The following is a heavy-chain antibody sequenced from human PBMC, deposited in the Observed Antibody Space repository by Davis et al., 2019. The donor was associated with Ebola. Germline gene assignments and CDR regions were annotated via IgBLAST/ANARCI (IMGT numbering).Heavy chain of an antibody. J-gene: IGHJ4*02. V-gene: IGHV4-59*01. CDR3: VTENWYRFES. D-gene: IGHD1/OR15-1a*01. CDR2: LYHGGGT. CDR1: GGYISGYY. Sequence: SETLSLTCTVSGGYISGYYWSWIRQPPGKGLEWIGNLYHGGGTNYSPSLKSRLTISVDTSKNQFSLKLSSVTAADTAVYYCVTENWYRFESWGQGTLVTVSS.